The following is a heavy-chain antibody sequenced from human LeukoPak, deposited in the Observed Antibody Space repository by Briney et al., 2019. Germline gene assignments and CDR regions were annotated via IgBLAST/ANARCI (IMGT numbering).Heavy chain of an antibody. D-gene: IGHD6-13*01. J-gene: IGHJ6*02. CDR2: ISSNGGST. CDR1: GFTFSTYA. Sequence: GGSLRLSCAASGFTFSTYAMHWVRQAPGKGLEYVSAISSNGGSTYYANSVKGRFTISRDNAKNSLYLQMNSLRAEDTAVYHCARGGQQLVRYYYYYYGMDVWGQGTTVTVSS. V-gene: IGHV3-64*01. CDR3: ARGGQQLVRYYYYYYGMDV.